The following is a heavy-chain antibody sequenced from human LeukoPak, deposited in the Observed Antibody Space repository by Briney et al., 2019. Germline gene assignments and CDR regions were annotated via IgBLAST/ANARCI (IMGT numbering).Heavy chain of an antibody. CDR2: IYHSGST. V-gene: IGHV4-38-2*02. CDR1: GYSISSGYY. CDR3: ARDNSQQGPRAVGATYNWFDP. D-gene: IGHD1-26*01. Sequence: PSETLSLTCTVSGYSISSGYYWGWIRQPPGKGLEWIGSIYHSGSTYYNPSLKSRVTILVDTSKNQFSLKLSSVTAADTAVYYCARDNSQQGPRAVGATYNWFDPWGQGTLVTVSS. J-gene: IGHJ5*02.